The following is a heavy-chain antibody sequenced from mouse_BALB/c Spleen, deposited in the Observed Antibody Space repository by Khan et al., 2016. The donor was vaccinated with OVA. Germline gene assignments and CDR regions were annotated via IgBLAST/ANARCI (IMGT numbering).Heavy chain of an antibody. V-gene: IGHV14-3*02. Sequence: EVQLQQSGAELVKPGASVKLSCTASGFNIKDTYMHWVKQRPEQGLEWIGRIDPANGNTKYDPKFQGKATITADTSSNTAYLQISSLTSEDTAVYYCASDRLRGFAYWGQGTLVTVSA. CDR1: GFNIKDTY. CDR2: IDPANGNT. D-gene: IGHD2-4*01. J-gene: IGHJ3*01. CDR3: ASDRLRGFAY.